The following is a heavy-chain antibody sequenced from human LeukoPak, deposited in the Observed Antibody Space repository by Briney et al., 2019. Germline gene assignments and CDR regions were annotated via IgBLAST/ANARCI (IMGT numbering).Heavy chain of an antibody. CDR1: GGSIRSYY. D-gene: IGHD6-13*01. J-gene: IGHJ4*02. V-gene: IGHV4-59*01. CDR3: ARVTGYVMEDYFDY. Sequence: SETLSLTCTVSGGSIRSYYWSWIRQPPGKGLEWIGYIYYSGSTNYNPSLKSRVTISVDTSKNQFSLKLSSVTAADTAVYYCARVTGYVMEDYFDYWGQGTLVTVSS. CDR2: IYYSGST.